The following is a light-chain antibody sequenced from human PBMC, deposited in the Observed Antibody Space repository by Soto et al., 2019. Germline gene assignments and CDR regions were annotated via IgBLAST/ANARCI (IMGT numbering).Light chain of an antibody. J-gene: IGLJ1*01. V-gene: IGLV3-21*02. Sequence: SYDLTQPPSVSVAPGQTARITWGENNIRSKSVHWYQQKPGQAPVLVVYDDSDRPSAIPERFSGSNSGNTATLTISRVEAGDEADYYCQVWGVNSDRYVFGTGTKVTVL. CDR1: NIRSKS. CDR3: QVWGVNSDRYV. CDR2: DDS.